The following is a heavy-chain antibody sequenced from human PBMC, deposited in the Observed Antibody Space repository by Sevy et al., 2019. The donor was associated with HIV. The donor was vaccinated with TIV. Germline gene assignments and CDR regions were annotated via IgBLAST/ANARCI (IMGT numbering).Heavy chain of an antibody. CDR1: GFTFSNYD. Sequence: GGSLRLSCAASGFTFSNYDMHWVRQAPGKGLGWVAVISHDERYKNYAESVKVRFTISRDNFKNTLFLQMDSLRPEDTAVYFCARLVSCGGDCYYLDSWGQGVLVTVSS. J-gene: IGHJ4*02. V-gene: IGHV3-30*04. CDR2: ISHDERYK. D-gene: IGHD2-21*02. CDR3: ARLVSCGGDCYYLDS.